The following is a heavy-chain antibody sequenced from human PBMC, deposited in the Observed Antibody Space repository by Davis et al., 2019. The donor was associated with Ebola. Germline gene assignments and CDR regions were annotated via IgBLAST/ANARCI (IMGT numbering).Heavy chain of an antibody. J-gene: IGHJ4*02. V-gene: IGHV1-18*04. CDR3: AGDIAVAGLDY. CDR2: ISRYSDNT. D-gene: IGHD6-19*01. Sequence: AASVKVSCKASGYTFTNYGISWVRQAPGQGLEWMGWISRYSDNTKYAQKLQGRVTMTRDTSTSTVYMELSSLRSEDTAVYYCAGDIAVAGLDYWGQGTLVTVSS. CDR1: GYTFTNYG.